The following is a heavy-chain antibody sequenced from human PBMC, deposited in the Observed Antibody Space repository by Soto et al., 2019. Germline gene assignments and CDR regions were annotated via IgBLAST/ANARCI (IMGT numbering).Heavy chain of an antibody. CDR1: GGSISSGGYY. V-gene: IGHV4-31*02. J-gene: IGHJ6*02. CDR3: ARDHSHGYSYGYGSNGMDV. D-gene: IGHD5-18*01. CDR2: IYYSGST. Sequence: SETLSLTCTVSGGSISSGGYYWSWIRQHPGKGLEWIGYIYYSGSTYYNPSLKSRVTISVDTSKNQFSLKLSSVTAADTAVYYCARDHSHGYSYGYGSNGMDVWGQGTTVTVS.